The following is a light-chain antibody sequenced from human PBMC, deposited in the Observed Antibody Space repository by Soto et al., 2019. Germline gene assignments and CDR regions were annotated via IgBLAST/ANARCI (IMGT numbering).Light chain of an antibody. Sequence: DIQMTQSPFTLSASVGDRVTITCRASQNIHIWLAWYQQKPGKAPNLLIYEASTLQNGVPSTFSGSGSGTEFTLTISSLQPDDLATYYCQHYENYPPSFGGGTKVEIK. J-gene: IGKJ4*01. V-gene: IGKV1-5*03. CDR3: QHYENYPPS. CDR1: QNIHIW. CDR2: EAS.